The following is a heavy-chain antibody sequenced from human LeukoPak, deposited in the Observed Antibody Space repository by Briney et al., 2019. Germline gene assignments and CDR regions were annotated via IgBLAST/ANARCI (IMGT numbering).Heavy chain of an antibody. V-gene: IGHV4-39*07. Sequence: SETLSLTCTVSGGSISSSSYYWGWIRQPPGKGLEWIGSIYYSGSTYYNPSLKSRVTISVDTSKNQFSLKLSSVTAADTAVYYCAREQTLEWLSYFDYWGQGTLVTVSS. CDR2: IYYSGST. CDR1: GGSISSSSYY. D-gene: IGHD3-3*01. J-gene: IGHJ4*02. CDR3: AREQTLEWLSYFDY.